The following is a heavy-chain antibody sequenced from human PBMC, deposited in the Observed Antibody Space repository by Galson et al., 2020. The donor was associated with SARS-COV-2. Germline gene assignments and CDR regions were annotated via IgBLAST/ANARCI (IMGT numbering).Heavy chain of an antibody. CDR3: ARPNHGGWGRAFDI. Sequence: ETLSLTCTVSGDSISSYYWSWIRQPPGKGLEWIGYIYYSGSANYNPSLKSRLTMSADTSKNQFSLRLTSVTAADTAVYYCARPNHGGWGRAFDIWGQGTMVTVSS. J-gene: IGHJ3*02. CDR2: IYYSGSA. D-gene: IGHD3-16*01. CDR1: GDSISSYY. V-gene: IGHV4-59*08.